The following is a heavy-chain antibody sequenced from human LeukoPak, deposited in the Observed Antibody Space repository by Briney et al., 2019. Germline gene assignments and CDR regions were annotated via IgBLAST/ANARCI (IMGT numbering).Heavy chain of an antibody. CDR3: AKVGAAVAGDFDY. D-gene: IGHD6-19*01. V-gene: IGHV3-23*01. CDR2: ISGGGDIT. J-gene: IGHJ4*02. Sequence: GGSLRLSCAASGFTFSNYAMTWVRQAPGKGLEWVSTISGGGDITHYADPVKGRFTISRDNSKNTLHLQMNRLRAEDTAVYYCAKVGAAVAGDFDYWGQGTLVTVSS. CDR1: GFTFSNYA.